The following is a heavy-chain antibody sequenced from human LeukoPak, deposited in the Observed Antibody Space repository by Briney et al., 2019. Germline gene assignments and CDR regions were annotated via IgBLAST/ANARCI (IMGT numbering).Heavy chain of an antibody. CDR1: GGSISSGGYY. CDR2: IYYSGST. V-gene: IGHV4-31*03. D-gene: IGHD6-13*01. CDR3: ARESYSSSWYADY. Sequence: PSETLSLTCTVSGGSISSGGYYWSWIRQHPGKGLEWIGYIYYSGSTYYNPSLKSRVTISVDTSKNQFSLKLSSVTAADTAVYYCARESYSSSWYADYWGQGTLVTVSS. J-gene: IGHJ4*02.